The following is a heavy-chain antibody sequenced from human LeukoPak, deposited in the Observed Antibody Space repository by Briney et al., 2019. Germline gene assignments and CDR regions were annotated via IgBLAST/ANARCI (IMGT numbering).Heavy chain of an antibody. D-gene: IGHD5-18*01. Sequence: SETLSLTCAVYGGSFSGYYWSWIRQPPGKGLEWIGEINHSGSTNCNPSLKRRVTISVDTSKDQFSLKLSSVTAADTAVYYCARSRGYSYGEDFDYWGQGTLVTVSS. CDR1: GGSFSGYY. J-gene: IGHJ4*02. CDR3: ARSRGYSYGEDFDY. V-gene: IGHV4-34*01. CDR2: INHSGST.